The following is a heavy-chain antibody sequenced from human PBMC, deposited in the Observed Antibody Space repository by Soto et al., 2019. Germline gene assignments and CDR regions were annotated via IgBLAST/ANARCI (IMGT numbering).Heavy chain of an antibody. CDR2: ISAYNGKT. Sequence: QVQLVQSGSEVKKPGASMKVSCEASGYTFTDCGIIWVRQAPGQGLEWMGWISAYNGKTNYAQNLQARVTMTTDTSTSTAYMELRSLRSDDTAVYYCARVLGQWLVSYYFDYWGQGTLVTVSS. CDR1: GYTFTDCG. J-gene: IGHJ4*02. V-gene: IGHV1-18*01. D-gene: IGHD6-19*01. CDR3: ARVLGQWLVSYYFDY.